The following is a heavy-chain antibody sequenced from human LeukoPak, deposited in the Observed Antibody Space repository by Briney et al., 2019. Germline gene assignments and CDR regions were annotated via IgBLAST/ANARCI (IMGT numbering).Heavy chain of an antibody. CDR1: GYTFTSYA. D-gene: IGHD5-18*01. V-gene: IGHV1-3*01. Sequence: ASVKVSCKASGYTFTSYAMHWVRQAPGQRLEWMGWINAGNGNTKYSQKFQGRVTITRDTSASTAYMELSSLRSEDTAVYYCATVDTAMVSYFDYWGQGTLVTVSS. CDR3: ATVDTAMVSYFDY. CDR2: INAGNGNT. J-gene: IGHJ4*02.